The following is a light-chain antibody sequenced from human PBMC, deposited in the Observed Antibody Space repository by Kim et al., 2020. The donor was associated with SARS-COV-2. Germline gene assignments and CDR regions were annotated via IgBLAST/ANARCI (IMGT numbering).Light chain of an antibody. CDR3: QQYGGSPLYS. CDR2: GAS. CDR1: QSVGNMY. V-gene: IGKV3-20*01. Sequence: SPGERATLSCRASQSVGNMYLAWYQQKPGQAPRLIIYGASSRATGIPDRFSGSGSGTEFTLTIARLEPEDFAVYYCQQYGGSPLYSFGQGTKLEI. J-gene: IGKJ2*03.